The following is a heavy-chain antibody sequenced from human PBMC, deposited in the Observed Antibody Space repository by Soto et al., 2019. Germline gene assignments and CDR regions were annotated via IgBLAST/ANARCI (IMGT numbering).Heavy chain of an antibody. CDR1: GGTFSSYA. CDR3: ARDEIAMVTGAYYYGMDV. V-gene: IGHV1-69*06. J-gene: IGHJ6*02. Sequence: GASVKVSCKASGGTFSSYAISWVRQAPGQGLEWMGGIIPIFGTANYAQKFQGRVTITADKSTSTAYMELSSLRSEDTAVYYCARDEIAMVTGAYYYGMDVWGQGTTVTVSS. CDR2: IIPIFGTA. D-gene: IGHD5-18*01.